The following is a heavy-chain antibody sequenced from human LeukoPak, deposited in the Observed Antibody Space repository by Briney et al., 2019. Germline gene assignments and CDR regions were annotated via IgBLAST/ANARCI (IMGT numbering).Heavy chain of an antibody. CDR1: GYTFTGYY. Sequence: ASVKVSCKASGYTFTGYYMHWVRQAPGQGLEWMGWINPNSGFTSYAQKFQGRVTMTRDTSITTAYMELSRLRSDDTAVYYCTRPAFGSSSQVSDYWGQGTLVTVSS. J-gene: IGHJ4*02. D-gene: IGHD6-6*01. V-gene: IGHV1-2*02. CDR2: INPNSGFT. CDR3: TRPAFGSSSQVSDY.